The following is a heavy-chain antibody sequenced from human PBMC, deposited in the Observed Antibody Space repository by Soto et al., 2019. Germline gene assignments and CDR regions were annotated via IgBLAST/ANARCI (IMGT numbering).Heavy chain of an antibody. V-gene: IGHV3-23*01. CDR1: GFTFSSYA. D-gene: IGHD1-1*01. Sequence: EVQLLESGGGLVQPGGSLRLSCAASGFTFSSYAMSWVRQAPGKGLEWVSAISGSGGSTYYADSVKGRFTISRDNSKNTLYLQMNSLRVEDTAVYYCAKPSNGTTGRGNFDYWGQGTLVTVSS. CDR3: AKPSNGTTGRGNFDY. CDR2: ISGSGGST. J-gene: IGHJ4*02.